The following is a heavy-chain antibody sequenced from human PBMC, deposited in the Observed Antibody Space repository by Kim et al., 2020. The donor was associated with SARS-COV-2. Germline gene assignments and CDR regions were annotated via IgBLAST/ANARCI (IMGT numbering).Heavy chain of an antibody. J-gene: IGHJ4*02. CDR1: GFTFDNYD. Sequence: GGSLRLSCAASGFTFDNYDMSWARQAPGKGLEWVSTISSSGNTYYTDSVKGRFTISRDNSKNTLYLQMNSLRADDTAVFYCAKDRARAEYYFDYWGQGTLVTVSS. D-gene: IGHD1-26*01. V-gene: IGHV3-23*01. CDR3: AKDRARAEYYFDY. CDR2: ISSSGNT.